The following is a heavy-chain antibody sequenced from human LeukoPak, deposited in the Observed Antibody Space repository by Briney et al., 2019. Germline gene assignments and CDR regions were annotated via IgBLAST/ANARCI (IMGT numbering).Heavy chain of an antibody. D-gene: IGHD6-13*01. CDR3: ARGSSWYPV. Sequence: PSETLSLTCTVSGDSISSSNSYWGWIRQPPGKGLEWIGSIYYSGNTYYNASLKSRVTISVDTSKNQFSLKLSSVTAADTAVYYCARGSSWYPVWGQGTLVTVSS. CDR1: GDSISSSNSY. CDR2: IYYSGNT. V-gene: IGHV4-39*01. J-gene: IGHJ4*02.